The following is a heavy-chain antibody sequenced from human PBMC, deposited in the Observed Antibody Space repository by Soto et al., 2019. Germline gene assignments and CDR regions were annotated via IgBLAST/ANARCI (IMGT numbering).Heavy chain of an antibody. J-gene: IGHJ5*02. CDR2: IKSKTDGGTT. V-gene: IGHV3-15*07. CDR1: GFTFSNAW. Sequence: GGSLRLSCAASGFTFSNAWMNWVRQAPGKGLEWVGRIKSKTDGGTTDYAVPGKGRFTISRDDSKNTLDLQMNSLKTEDTAVYYCATVLDDFWSGYSPIWFDPWGQGTLVTVSS. CDR3: ATVLDDFWSGYSPIWFDP. D-gene: IGHD3-3*01.